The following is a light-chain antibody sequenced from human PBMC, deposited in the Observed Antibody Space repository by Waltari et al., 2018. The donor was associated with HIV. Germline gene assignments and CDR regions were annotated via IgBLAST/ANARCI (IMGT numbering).Light chain of an antibody. CDR1: QKISNY. V-gene: IGKV1-39*01. CDR3: QQSYSPPWT. Sequence: DIQMTQPPSSLSASVRDRVTITCRASQKISNYLHWYHQKPGKAPNLLIYAATSFQSGVPSRFSGSGSGTDFTLTITSLQPEDFGTYYCQQSYSPPWTFGQGTKVEIK. J-gene: IGKJ1*01. CDR2: AAT.